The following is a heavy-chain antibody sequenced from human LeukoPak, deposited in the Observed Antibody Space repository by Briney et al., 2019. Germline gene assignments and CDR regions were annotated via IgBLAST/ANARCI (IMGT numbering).Heavy chain of an antibody. J-gene: IGHJ6*03. D-gene: IGHD6-13*01. V-gene: IGHV1-18*01. Sequence: GASVKVSCKASGYTFTSYIISWVRQAPGQGLEWRGWINAYNGNTDYAQRVQGRVTMTTDTSTSTAYMELRSLRSDDTAVYYCARDRHIAAAVYYYYMDVWGKGTPVTVSS. CDR3: ARDRHIAAAVYYYYMDV. CDR2: INAYNGNT. CDR1: GYTFTSYI.